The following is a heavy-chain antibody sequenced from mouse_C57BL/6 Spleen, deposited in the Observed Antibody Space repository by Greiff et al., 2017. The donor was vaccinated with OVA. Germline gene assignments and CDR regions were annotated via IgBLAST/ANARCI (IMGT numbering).Heavy chain of an antibody. CDR3: ARGGVDTTVGSYWYFDV. D-gene: IGHD1-1*01. Sequence: VKLQQPGAELVKPGASVKLSCKASGYTFTSYWMQWVKQRPGQGLEWIGEIDPSDSYTNYNQKFKGKATLTVDTSSSTAYMQLSSLTSEDSAVYYCARGGVDTTVGSYWYFDVWGTGTTVTVSS. CDR1: GYTFTSYW. V-gene: IGHV1-50*01. J-gene: IGHJ1*03. CDR2: IDPSDSYT.